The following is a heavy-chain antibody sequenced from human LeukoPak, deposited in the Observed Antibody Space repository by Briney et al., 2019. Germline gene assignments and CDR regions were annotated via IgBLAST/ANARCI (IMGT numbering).Heavy chain of an antibody. D-gene: IGHD2-2*01. J-gene: IGHJ6*03. CDR3: ARTPLPAAINYYYYYYMDV. CDR1: GFTFSSYE. V-gene: IGHV3-48*03. CDR2: ICSSGSTI. Sequence: GGSLRLSCAASGFTFSSYEMNWVRQAPGKGLEWVSYICSSGSTIYYADSVKGRFTISRDNAKNSLYLQMNSLRADDTAVYYCARTPLPAAINYYYYYYMDVWGKGTTVTVSS.